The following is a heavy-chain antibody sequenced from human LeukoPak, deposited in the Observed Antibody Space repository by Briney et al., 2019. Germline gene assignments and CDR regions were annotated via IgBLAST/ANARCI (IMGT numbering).Heavy chain of an antibody. V-gene: IGHV1-18*03. Sequence: GASVKVPCKASGYPFTSYGISWVRQAPGQGLEWMGWISAYNGNTNYAQKLQGRVTMTTDTSTSTAYMELRSLRSDDMAVYYCARDRQYYYGSGSYYSPNQNWFDPWGQGTLVTVSS. CDR2: ISAYNGNT. D-gene: IGHD3-10*01. CDR1: GYPFTSYG. CDR3: ARDRQYYYGSGSYYSPNQNWFDP. J-gene: IGHJ5*02.